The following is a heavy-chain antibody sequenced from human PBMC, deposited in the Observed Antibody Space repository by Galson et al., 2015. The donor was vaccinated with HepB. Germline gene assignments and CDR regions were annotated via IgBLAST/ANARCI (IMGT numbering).Heavy chain of an antibody. D-gene: IGHD2-15*01. J-gene: IGHJ6*02. CDR1: GFTFTSSA. Sequence: SVKVSCKASGFTFTSSAMQWVRQARGQRLEWIGWIVVGSGNTNYAQKFQERVTITRDMSTSTAYMELSSLRSEDTAVYYCAADSGWYCSGGSCYPRTHYYYYYYGMDVWGQGTTVTVSS. V-gene: IGHV1-58*02. CDR3: AADSGWYCSGGSCYPRTHYYYYYYGMDV. CDR2: IVVGSGNT.